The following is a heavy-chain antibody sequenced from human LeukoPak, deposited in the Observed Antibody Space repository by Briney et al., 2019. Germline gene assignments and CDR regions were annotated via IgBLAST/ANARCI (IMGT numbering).Heavy chain of an antibody. CDR3: HIKRFGELFLDY. Sequence: PGGYLRLSCAASGFTFSSYAMSWVRQAPGKGLEWVSAISGSGGSTYYADSVKGRFTISRDNSKNPLYLQMNSLRAEDTAVYYCHIKRFGELFLDYWGQGTLVTVSS. J-gene: IGHJ4*02. CDR1: GFTFSSYA. CDR2: ISGSGGST. D-gene: IGHD3-10*01. V-gene: IGHV3-23*01.